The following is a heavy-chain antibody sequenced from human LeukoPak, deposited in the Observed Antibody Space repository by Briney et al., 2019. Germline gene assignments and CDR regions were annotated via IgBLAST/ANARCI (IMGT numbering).Heavy chain of an antibody. J-gene: IGHJ4*02. D-gene: IGHD3-22*01. V-gene: IGHV3-73*01. CDR2: IRTKANTYAT. Sequence: GGSLRLSCAASGFTFSGSAMHWVRQASGKGLEWVGRIRTKANTYATAYAASMKGRFTISRNDSKNTAYLQMNSLKTEDTAVYYCTPLYYDSSGYYYFDYWGQGTLVTVSS. CDR1: GFTFSGSA. CDR3: TPLYYDSSGYYYFDY.